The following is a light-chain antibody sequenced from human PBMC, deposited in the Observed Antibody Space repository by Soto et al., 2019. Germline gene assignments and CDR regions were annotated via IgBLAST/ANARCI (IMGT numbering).Light chain of an antibody. CDR2: DSS. Sequence: EVVLTQSPATVSLSPVENATLSCRASQNIFSYLAWYQQKPGQAPRLLIYDSSKRAAGIPARFSGSGSGTDFTFTISNLESEDFAVYYCQQRNYWPPGYTFGQGTRLEIK. CDR3: QQRNYWPPGYT. J-gene: IGKJ5*01. V-gene: IGKV3-11*01. CDR1: QNIFSY.